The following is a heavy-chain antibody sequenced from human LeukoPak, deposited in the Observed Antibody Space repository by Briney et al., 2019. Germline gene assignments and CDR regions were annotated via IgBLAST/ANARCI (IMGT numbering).Heavy chain of an antibody. CDR2: ISSSDSTI. V-gene: IGHV3-48*03. CDR3: ARGQWFGEGSFYYFDL. CDR1: GFTFSSYE. Sequence: GGSLRLSCAASGFTFSSYEMNWVRQAPGKGLEWVSYISSSDSTIYYADSVKGRFTISRDNAKNSLYLQMNSLRAGDTAVYYCARGQWFGEGSFYYFDLWGQGTLVTVSS. J-gene: IGHJ4*02. D-gene: IGHD3-10*01.